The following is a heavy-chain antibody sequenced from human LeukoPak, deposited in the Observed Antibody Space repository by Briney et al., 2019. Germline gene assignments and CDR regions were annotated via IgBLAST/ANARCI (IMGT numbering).Heavy chain of an antibody. Sequence: SETLSLTCTVSGGSISSYYWSWIRQPPGKGLEWIGYIYYSGSTNYNPSLKSRVTISVDTSKNQFSLKLSSVTAADTAVHYCARDGSGWSDYFDYWGQGTLVTVSS. CDR3: ARDGSGWSDYFDY. J-gene: IGHJ4*02. V-gene: IGHV4-59*01. D-gene: IGHD6-19*01. CDR2: IYYSGST. CDR1: GGSISSYY.